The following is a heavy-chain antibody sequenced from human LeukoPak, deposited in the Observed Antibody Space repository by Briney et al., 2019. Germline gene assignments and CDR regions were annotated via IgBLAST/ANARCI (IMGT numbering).Heavy chain of an antibody. V-gene: IGHV3-23*01. CDR1: GFTFSSYA. Sequence: GGSLRLSCAASGFTFSSYAMSWVRQAPGKGLEWVSTISGSGGSTYYADSVKGRFTISRDNSKNTLYLQMNNLRAEDTAVYYCAKAKYYGSGSVDYWGQGTLVTVSS. J-gene: IGHJ4*02. D-gene: IGHD3-10*01. CDR2: ISGSGGST. CDR3: AKAKYYGSGSVDY.